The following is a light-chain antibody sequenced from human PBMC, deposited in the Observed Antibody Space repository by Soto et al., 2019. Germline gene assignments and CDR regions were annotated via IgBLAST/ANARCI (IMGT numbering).Light chain of an antibody. CDR1: QTVRNNY. Sequence: EIVLTQSPGTLSLSPGERATLSCRASQTVRNNYLAWYQQKPGQAPRLPISGASTRAADIPDRFSGSGSGTDFTLTIGRLEPEDLAVYYCQQYDSSPRTFGQGTKVDIK. V-gene: IGKV3-20*01. CDR3: QQYDSSPRT. CDR2: GAS. J-gene: IGKJ1*01.